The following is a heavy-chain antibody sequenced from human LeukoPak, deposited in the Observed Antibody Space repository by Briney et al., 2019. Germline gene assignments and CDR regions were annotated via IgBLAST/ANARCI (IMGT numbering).Heavy chain of an antibody. Sequence: ASVKVSCKASGYTLTSYGISWVRQAPGQGLEWMGWISAYNGNTNYAQKVQGRVTMTTDTSTSTAYMELRSLRSDDTAVYYCARVTIMVPTGTDWFDPWGQGTLVTVSS. V-gene: IGHV1-18*01. D-gene: IGHD4/OR15-4a*01. J-gene: IGHJ5*02. CDR2: ISAYNGNT. CDR1: GYTLTSYG. CDR3: ARVTIMVPTGTDWFDP.